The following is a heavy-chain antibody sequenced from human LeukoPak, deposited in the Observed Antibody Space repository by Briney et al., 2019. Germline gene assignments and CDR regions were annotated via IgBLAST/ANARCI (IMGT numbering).Heavy chain of an antibody. J-gene: IGHJ6*02. V-gene: IGHV3-11*01. Sequence: GSLRLSFSASGFTFSDHYMNWVRQAPGKGLELVSYISSSCSSIYYADSVKGRFTISRDNAKNSLYLQMNSLRAEDTAVYYCATLYGSGSYYNFNYYYYGMDVWGQGTTVTVSS. CDR2: ISSSCSSI. CDR1: GFTFSDHY. CDR3: ATLYGSGSYYNFNYYYYGMDV. D-gene: IGHD3-10*01.